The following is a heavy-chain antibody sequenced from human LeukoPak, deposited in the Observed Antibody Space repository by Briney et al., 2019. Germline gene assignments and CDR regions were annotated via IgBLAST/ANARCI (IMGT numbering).Heavy chain of an antibody. J-gene: IGHJ4*02. D-gene: IGHD2-8*01. CDR1: GSTFTSYY. V-gene: IGHV1-46*01. CDR3: ARDNGSGRGPFLDY. CDR2: INPSGGST. Sequence: GTSVKVSCKASGSTFTSYYMHLVRQAPGQGLEWMGIINPSGGSTSYAQKFQGRVTMTRDTSTSTVYMELSSLRAEDTAVYYCARDNGSGRGPFLDYWGQGTLVTVSS.